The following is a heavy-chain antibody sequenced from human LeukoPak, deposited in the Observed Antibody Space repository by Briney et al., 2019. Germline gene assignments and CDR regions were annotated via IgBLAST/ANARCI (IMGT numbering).Heavy chain of an antibody. V-gene: IGHV3-7*03. D-gene: IGHD3-10*01. CDR1: GFTFSSYW. J-gene: IGHJ4*02. Sequence: PGGSLRLSCAASGFTFSSYWMSWVRQAPGKGLEWVANIKQDGSEKYYVDSVKGRFTISRDNAKNSLYLQMNSPRAEDTAVYYCARDLTIRVRGVIIYFDYWGQGTLVTVSS. CDR2: IKQDGSEK. CDR3: ARDLTIRVRGVIIYFDY.